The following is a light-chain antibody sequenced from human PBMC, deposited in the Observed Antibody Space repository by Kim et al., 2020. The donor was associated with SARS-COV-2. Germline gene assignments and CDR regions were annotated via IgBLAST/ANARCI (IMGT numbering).Light chain of an antibody. CDR3: QQYNNWPRGT. CDR1: QSVSSN. Sequence: EIVMTQSPATLSVSPGDRATLSCRASQSVSSNLAWYQQKPGQAPRVLIYGASTRATGITARFSGSGSGTEFTLTISSLQSEDFAVYHCQQYNNWPRGTFGQGTKVEIK. V-gene: IGKV3-15*01. CDR2: GAS. J-gene: IGKJ1*01.